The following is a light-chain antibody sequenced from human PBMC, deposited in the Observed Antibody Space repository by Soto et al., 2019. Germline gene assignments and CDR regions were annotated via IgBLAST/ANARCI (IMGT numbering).Light chain of an antibody. V-gene: IGKV1-5*03. CDR1: QSMSTW. Sequence: DIQMTQSPSTLSASVGDRVTITCRASQSMSTWLAWYQQKPGKAPKLLIYKASTLESGVPSRFSGSASGTEFTLTISSLQPDDFATYFCQQSHTYPGTFGQGTKLQIK. J-gene: IGKJ2*01. CDR3: QQSHTYPGT. CDR2: KAS.